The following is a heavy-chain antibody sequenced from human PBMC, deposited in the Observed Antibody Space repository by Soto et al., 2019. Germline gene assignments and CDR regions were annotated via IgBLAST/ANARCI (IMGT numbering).Heavy chain of an antibody. Sequence: SETLSLTCTVTGDAINNRSYYWGWIRQPPGKGLEWIGSIYYSGSTYNNPSLKSRVSMSVDTSKNQFSLKLRSVTAADTALYYCARQRTSVVTQAYFDSWGQGSLVTVSS. D-gene: IGHD2-21*02. CDR3: ARQRTSVVTQAYFDS. CDR2: IYYSGST. J-gene: IGHJ4*02. V-gene: IGHV4-39*01. CDR1: GDAINNRSYY.